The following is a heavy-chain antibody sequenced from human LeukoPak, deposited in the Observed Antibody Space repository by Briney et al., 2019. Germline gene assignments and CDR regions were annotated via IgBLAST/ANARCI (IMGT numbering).Heavy chain of an antibody. Sequence: GASVKVSCKASGYTFTGCYMHWVRQAPGQGLEWMGWINPNSGGTNYSQKFQGRVTMTRDTSISTAYMELSRLRSDDTAVYYCARVRGVRNWFDPWGQGTLVTVSS. V-gene: IGHV1-2*02. CDR3: ARVRGVRNWFDP. CDR1: GYTFTGCY. CDR2: INPNSGGT. J-gene: IGHJ5*02.